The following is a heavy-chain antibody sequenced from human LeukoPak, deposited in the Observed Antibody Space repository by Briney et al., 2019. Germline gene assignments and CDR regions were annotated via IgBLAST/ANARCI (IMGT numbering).Heavy chain of an antibody. CDR1: GGSISSGGYY. V-gene: IGHV4-30-2*01. CDR2: IYHSGST. Sequence: PSQTLSLTCTVSGGSISSGGYYWSWIRQPPGKGLEWIGYIYHSGSTYYNPSLKSRVTISVDRSKNQFSLKLSSVTAADTAVYYCARDVVGGEEWIRTVYFDYWGQGTPVTVSS. D-gene: IGHD5-18*01. J-gene: IGHJ4*02. CDR3: ARDVVGGEEWIRTVYFDY.